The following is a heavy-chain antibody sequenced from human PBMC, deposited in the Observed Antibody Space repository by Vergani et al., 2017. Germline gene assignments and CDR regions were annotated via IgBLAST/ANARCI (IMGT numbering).Heavy chain of an antibody. J-gene: IGHJ5*02. D-gene: IGHD1-14*01. CDR3: ARDLRLLYNRFDP. CDR2: TWYDGNNK. V-gene: IGHV3-33*01. Sequence: QAQLVVSAGGVVQSGGSLRLFCAASGFTFSNFGMHWIRQAPGKGLEWVAVTWYDGNNKQYADSVKGRFTISRDNSKSTMYLQMNSLRDEDTGVYYCARDLRLLYNRFDPWGQGTLVTVSS. CDR1: GFTFSNFG.